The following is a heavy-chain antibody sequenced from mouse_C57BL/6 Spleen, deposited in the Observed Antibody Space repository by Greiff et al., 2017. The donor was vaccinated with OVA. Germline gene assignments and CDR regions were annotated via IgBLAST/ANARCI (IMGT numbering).Heavy chain of an antibody. J-gene: IGHJ4*01. V-gene: IGHV5-17*01. CDR1: GFTFSDYG. Sequence: EVNVVESGGGLVKPGGSLKLSCAASGFTFSDYGMHWVRQAPEKGLEWVAYISSGSSTIYYADTVKGRFTISRDNAKNTLFLQMTSLRSEDTAMYYCARRAVVAMDYWGQGTSVTVSS. D-gene: IGHD1-1*01. CDR3: ARRAVVAMDY. CDR2: ISSGSSTI.